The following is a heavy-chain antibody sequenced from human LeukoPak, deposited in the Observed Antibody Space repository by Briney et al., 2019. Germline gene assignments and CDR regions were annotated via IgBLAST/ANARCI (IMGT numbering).Heavy chain of an antibody. CDR2: IIPIFGTA. V-gene: IGHV1-69*06. D-gene: IGHD2-15*01. CDR3: ARQTSPYCSGGSCYSNPASPGEN. J-gene: IGHJ4*02. CDR1: GGTFSSYA. Sequence: ASVKVSCKASGGTFSSYAISWVRQAPGQGLEWMGGIIPIFGTANYAQKFQGRVTITADKSTSTAYMELSSLRSEDTAVYYCARQTSPYCSGGSCYSNPASPGENWGQGTLVTVSS.